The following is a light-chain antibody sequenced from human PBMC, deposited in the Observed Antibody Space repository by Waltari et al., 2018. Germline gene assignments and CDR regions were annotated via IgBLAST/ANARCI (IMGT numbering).Light chain of an antibody. J-gene: IGLJ3*02. Sequence: SYELTQPPSVSVSPGQTASIPCSGDILGNKYASWYQQKPGQSPLLVIYQATKRPSVNPVRFSGYKSANAATLTITGTQAMDEAGYYCQALGTGAWVFGGGTKLTVL. CDR2: QAT. CDR1: ILGNKY. V-gene: IGLV3-1*01. CDR3: QALGTGAWV.